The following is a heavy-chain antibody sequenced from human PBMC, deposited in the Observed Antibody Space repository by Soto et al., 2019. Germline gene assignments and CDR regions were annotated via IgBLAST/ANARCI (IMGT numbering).Heavy chain of an antibody. CDR2: ISGSGGST. CDR1: GFTFSSYA. J-gene: IGHJ4*02. Sequence: GGSLRLSCAASGFTFSSYAMSWVRQAPGKGLEWVSAISGSGGSTYYADSVKGRFTISRDNSKNTLYLQMNSLRAEDTAVYYCAKGFEIVVVVAAIDYWGQGTLVTVSS. D-gene: IGHD2-15*01. CDR3: AKGFEIVVVVAAIDY. V-gene: IGHV3-23*01.